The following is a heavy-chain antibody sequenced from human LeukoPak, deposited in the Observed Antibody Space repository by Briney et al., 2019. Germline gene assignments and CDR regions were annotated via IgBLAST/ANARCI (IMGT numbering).Heavy chain of an antibody. J-gene: IGHJ6*03. Sequence: GASVKVSCKASGGTFSSYAISWVRQAPGQGLEWMGGIIPIFGTANYAQEFQGRVTITADESTSTAYMELSSLRSEDTAVYYCARAPVCSSTSCPNTYYYYYYMDVWGKGTTATVSS. CDR2: IIPIFGTA. V-gene: IGHV1-69*13. CDR1: GGTFSSYA. CDR3: ARAPVCSSTSCPNTYYYYYYMDV. D-gene: IGHD2-2*01.